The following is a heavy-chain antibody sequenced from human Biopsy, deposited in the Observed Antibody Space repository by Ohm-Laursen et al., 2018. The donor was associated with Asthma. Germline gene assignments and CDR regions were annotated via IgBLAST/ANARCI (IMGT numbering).Heavy chain of an antibody. V-gene: IGHV4-39*01. D-gene: IGHD3-22*01. Sequence: SETLSLTYTVSGGSTTSSSYYWGWIRQPPGKGMEWIGSMYHSGSPYYHPSLKSRATISVDTSKNQLSLKMSSVTAADTAVYFCVRHQYSSSWSTFDYWGQGALVTVSS. CDR3: VRHQYSSSWSTFDY. J-gene: IGHJ4*02. CDR2: MYHSGSP. CDR1: GGSTTSSSYY.